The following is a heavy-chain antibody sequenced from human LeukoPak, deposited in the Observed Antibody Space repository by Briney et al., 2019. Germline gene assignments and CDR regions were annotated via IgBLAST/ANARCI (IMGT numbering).Heavy chain of an antibody. V-gene: IGHV4-39*01. D-gene: IGHD4-17*01. CDR1: GGSISSSSYY. Sequence: SETLSLTCTVSGGSISSSSYYWGWIRQPPGKGLEWIGSIYYSGSAYYNPSLKSRVTISVDTSKNQFSLRMSSVTAADTAVYYCARGAGDYALTTLDCWGQGALVTVSS. CDR3: ARGAGDYALTTLDC. CDR2: IYYSGSA. J-gene: IGHJ4*02.